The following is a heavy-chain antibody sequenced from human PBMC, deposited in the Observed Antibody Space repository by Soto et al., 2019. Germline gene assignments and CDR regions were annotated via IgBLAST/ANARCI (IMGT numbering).Heavy chain of an antibody. CDR2: MNPNSGNT. CDR1: GYTFTNYD. D-gene: IGHD6-13*01. Sequence: ASLKVSCKASGYTFTNYDINWVLQATGQGLEWMGWMNPNSGNTGYAQKFQGRITMAGNTSISTANMELSSLRSDDTALYYCARAIRREQQPLRALDYWGQGXLVTVSS. V-gene: IGHV1-8*01. J-gene: IGHJ4*02. CDR3: ARAIRREQQPLRALDY.